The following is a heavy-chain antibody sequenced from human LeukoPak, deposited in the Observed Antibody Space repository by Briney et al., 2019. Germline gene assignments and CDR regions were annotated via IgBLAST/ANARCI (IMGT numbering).Heavy chain of an antibody. V-gene: IGHV4-39*01. J-gene: IGHJ6*03. Sequence: SETLSLTCTVSGGSLSSSNYYWGWSRQPPGEGLEWVGTIYYCGTTYYNPSLERRVTISEDTSKNQFSLTLRSMTAADTAVYYCARQISDYYYYYMDVWGKGTTVTVSS. D-gene: IGHD3-10*01. CDR2: IYYCGTT. CDR1: GGSLSSSNYY. CDR3: ARQISDYYYYYMDV.